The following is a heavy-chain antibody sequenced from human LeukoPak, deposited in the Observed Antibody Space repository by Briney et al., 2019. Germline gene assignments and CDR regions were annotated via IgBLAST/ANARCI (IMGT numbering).Heavy chain of an antibody. D-gene: IGHD3-3*01. CDR2: ISSSSSYI. CDR3: ATLPGRDYDFWSGYYSFDY. V-gene: IGHV3-21*01. CDR1: GFTFSSYS. J-gene: IGHJ4*02. Sequence: PGGSLRLSCAASGFTFSSYSMNWVRQAPGKGLEWVSSISSSSSYIYYADSVKGRFTISRDNAKNSLYLQMNSLRAEDTAVYYCATLPGRDYDFWSGYYSFDYWGQGTLVTVSS.